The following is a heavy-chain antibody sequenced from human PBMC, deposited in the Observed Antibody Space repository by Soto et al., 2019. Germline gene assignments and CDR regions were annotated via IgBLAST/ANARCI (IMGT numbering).Heavy chain of an antibody. CDR3: ATDYYDSSGYYHTEYFQH. Sequence: QVQLVESGGGVVQPGRSLRLSCAASGFTFSSYGMHWVRQAPGKGLEWVAVIWYDGSNKYYADSVKGRFTISRDNSKNTLYLQMNSLRADDTAVYYCATDYYDSSGYYHTEYFQHWGQGTLVTVSS. CDR2: IWYDGSNK. D-gene: IGHD3-22*01. V-gene: IGHV3-33*01. CDR1: GFTFSSYG. J-gene: IGHJ1*01.